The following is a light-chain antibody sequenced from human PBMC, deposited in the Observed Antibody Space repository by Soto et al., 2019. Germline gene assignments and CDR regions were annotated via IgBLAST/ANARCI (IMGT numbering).Light chain of an antibody. CDR1: SSDVGGYNY. CDR3: SSYTSSTSYV. J-gene: IGLJ1*01. CDR2: DVG. V-gene: IGLV2-14*03. Sequence: QSALTQPASVSGSPGQSITISCTGTSSDVGGYNYVSWYQQHPGKAPKLMIYDVGNRPSGVSSRFSGSKSGNTASLTISGLQAEYEADYYCSSYTSSTSYVFGTGTKVTVL.